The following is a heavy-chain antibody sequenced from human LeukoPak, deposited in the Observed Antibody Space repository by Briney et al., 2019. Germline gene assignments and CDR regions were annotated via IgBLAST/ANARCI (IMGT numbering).Heavy chain of an antibody. J-gene: IGHJ6*03. CDR3: ARGVQLGLDYYYYMDV. D-gene: IGHD5-18*01. CDR2: IIPIFGTA. V-gene: IGHV1-69*05. CDR1: GGTFSSYA. Sequence: SVKVSCKASGGTFSSYAISWVRQAPGQGLEWMGGIIPIFGTANYAQKFRGRVTITTDESTSTAYMELSSLRSEDTAVYYCARGVQLGLDYYYYMDVWGKGTTVTVSS.